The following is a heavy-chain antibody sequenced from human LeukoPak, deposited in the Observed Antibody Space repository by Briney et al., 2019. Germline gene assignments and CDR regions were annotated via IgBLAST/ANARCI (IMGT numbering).Heavy chain of an antibody. V-gene: IGHV4-59*12. CDR2: IYYSGST. CDR3: ARDFFDSSGYYGVFDY. Sequence: SETLSLTCTVSGGSISNYYWSWIRQPPGKGLEWIGYIYYSGSTNYNPSLKSRVTISVDPSKNQFSLKLSSVAAADTGVYYCARDFFDSSGYYGVFDYWGQGTLVTVSS. J-gene: IGHJ4*02. D-gene: IGHD3-22*01. CDR1: GGSISNYY.